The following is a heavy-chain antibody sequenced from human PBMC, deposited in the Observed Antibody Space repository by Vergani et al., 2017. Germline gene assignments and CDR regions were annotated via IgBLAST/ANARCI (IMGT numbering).Heavy chain of an antibody. CDR2: IKQDGSEK. CDR1: GFTFSSYW. J-gene: IGHJ6*02. CDR3: ARGLDYYYYGMDV. D-gene: IGHD3-16*01. V-gene: IGHV3-7*01. Sequence: EVQLVESGGGLVQPGGSLRLSCAASGFTFSSYWMSWVRQAPGKGLEWVANIKQDGSEKYYVDSVKGRFTISRDSAKNSLYLQMNSLRAEDTAVYYCARGLDYYYYGMDVWGQGTTVTVSS.